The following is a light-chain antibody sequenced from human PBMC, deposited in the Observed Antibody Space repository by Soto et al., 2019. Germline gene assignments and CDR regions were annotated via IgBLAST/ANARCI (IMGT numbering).Light chain of an antibody. CDR2: GAS. CDR1: QSISSN. J-gene: IGKJ3*01. V-gene: IGKV3-15*01. CDR3: QHYNNRPPGFT. Sequence: EIVMTQSPATLSVSPGDRATLSCRASQSISSNLVWYQQKPGQAPRLLIYGASTRATGIPARFSGSGSGTEFTLTISSLQSEDFAVYYCQHYNNRPPGFTFGPGTKVDIK.